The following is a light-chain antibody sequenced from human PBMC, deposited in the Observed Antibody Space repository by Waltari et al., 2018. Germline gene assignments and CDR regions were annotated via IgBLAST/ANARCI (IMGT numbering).Light chain of an antibody. CDR2: DAS. CDR3: QQRSSWPIFT. J-gene: IGKJ3*01. Sequence: EIVLTQSPATLSLSPGERATLSCRASQSVSRYLAWYQQKPGQAPRLLIYDASNRATGIPARFSGSGSGTDFTLTISSLEPEDFAVYYCQQRSSWPIFTIGPGTKVDIK. CDR1: QSVSRY. V-gene: IGKV3-11*01.